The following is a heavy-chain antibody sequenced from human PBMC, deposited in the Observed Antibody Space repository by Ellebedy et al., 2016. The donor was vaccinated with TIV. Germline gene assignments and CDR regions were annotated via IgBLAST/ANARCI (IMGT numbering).Heavy chain of an antibody. J-gene: IGHJ5*02. V-gene: IGHV1-18*01. Sequence: ASVKVSXXASGYTFTTHGISWVRQAPGQGLEWMGWIGDDDGDTNYGDTNYAQKFQARLIMTADISATTAYMELRNLRSDDTAVYYCARDYDPFRRNDCFDPWGQGTLVTVSS. D-gene: IGHD3-3*01. CDR2: IGDDDGDTNYGDT. CDR1: GYTFTTHG. CDR3: ARDYDPFRRNDCFDP.